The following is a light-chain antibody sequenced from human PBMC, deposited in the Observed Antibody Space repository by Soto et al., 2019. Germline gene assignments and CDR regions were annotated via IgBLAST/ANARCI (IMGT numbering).Light chain of an antibody. CDR1: SSDIGGYDY. V-gene: IGLV2-14*01. CDR3: SSYTSTNTVV. CDR2: DVF. Sequence: QSALTQPASVSGSPGQSITISCTGTSSDIGGYDYVSWYQQDPGKAPKVIIYDVFNRPSGVSNRFSGFKSGNTASLTISGLQAEDEAAYYCSSYTSTNTVVFGGGTKLTVL. J-gene: IGLJ2*01.